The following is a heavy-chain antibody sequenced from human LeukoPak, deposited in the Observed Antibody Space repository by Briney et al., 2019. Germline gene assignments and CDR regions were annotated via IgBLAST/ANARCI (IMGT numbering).Heavy chain of an antibody. CDR1: GFTFSSYA. D-gene: IGHD6-13*01. V-gene: IGHV3-64D*06. CDR3: VKDYSSSWYYFDY. CDR2: ISSNGGST. J-gene: IGHJ4*02. Sequence: GGSLRLSCSASGFTFSSYAMYWVRQAPGKGLEYVSAISSNGGSTYYADSVKGRFTISRDNSKNTLYLQMSSLRAEDTAVYYCVKDYSSSWYYFDYWGQGTLVTVSS.